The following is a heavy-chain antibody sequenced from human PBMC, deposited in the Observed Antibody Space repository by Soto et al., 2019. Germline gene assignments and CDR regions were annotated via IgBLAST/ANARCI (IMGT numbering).Heavy chain of an antibody. CDR1: GFTFFNYA. CDR2: ISGGGDKT. J-gene: IGHJ2*01. Sequence: EEQLLESGGGLVQPGGSLRLSCVGSGFTFFNYAMNWVRQTPGKGREWVSTISGGGDKTFDADTVKGRFTISRDNCKNAVNLQMNSLRADDTAVYYCARNVLGSTSRPDWWYFDLWGRGTLVTVSS. CDR3: ARNVLGSTSRPDWWYFDL. V-gene: IGHV3-23*01. D-gene: IGHD3-16*01.